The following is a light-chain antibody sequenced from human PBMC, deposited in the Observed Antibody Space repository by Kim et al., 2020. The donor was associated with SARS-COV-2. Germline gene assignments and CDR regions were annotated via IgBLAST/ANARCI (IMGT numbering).Light chain of an antibody. V-gene: IGKV1-33*01. CDR2: DAS. CDR3: QQYDNLPYT. J-gene: IGKJ2*01. Sequence: DIQMTQSPSSLSASVGDRVTITCQASQDFSNYLNWYQQKPGKAPKLLIYDASNLETGVPSRFSGSGSGTDFTFTISSLQPEDIATYYCQQYDNLPYTFGQGTKREL. CDR1: QDFSNY.